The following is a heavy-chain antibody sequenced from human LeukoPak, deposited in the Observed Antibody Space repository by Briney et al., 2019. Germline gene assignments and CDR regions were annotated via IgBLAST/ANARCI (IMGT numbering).Heavy chain of an antibody. J-gene: IGHJ3*02. CDR1: GYTFTGYY. CDR3: ARVRFLEWFHVAFDI. Sequence: GASVKVSCKASGYTFTGYYMHWVRQAPGQGLEWMGRINPNSGGTNYAQKFQGRVTMTRDTSISTAYMELSRLRSDDTAVYYCARVRFLEWFHVAFDIWGQGTMVTVSS. D-gene: IGHD3-3*01. CDR2: INPNSGGT. V-gene: IGHV1-2*06.